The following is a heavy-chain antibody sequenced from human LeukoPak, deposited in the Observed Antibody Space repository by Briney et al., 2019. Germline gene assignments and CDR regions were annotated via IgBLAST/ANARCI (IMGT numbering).Heavy chain of an antibody. J-gene: IGHJ4*02. Sequence: GGSLRLSCAASGFTFSSYGMSWVRQAPGKGLEWVSAISGSGGSTYYADSVKGRFTISRDNSKNTLYLQMNSLRAEDTALYYCATNTMVRGVIITGFDYWGQGTLVTVSS. CDR2: ISGSGGST. V-gene: IGHV3-23*01. CDR1: GFTFSSYG. D-gene: IGHD3-10*01. CDR3: ATNTMVRGVIITGFDY.